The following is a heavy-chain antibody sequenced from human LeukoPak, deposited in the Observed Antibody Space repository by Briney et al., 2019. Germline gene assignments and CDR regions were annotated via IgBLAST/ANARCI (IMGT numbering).Heavy chain of an antibody. D-gene: IGHD1-26*01. Sequence: ASVKVSCKASGYTFTRYGINWVRQAPGQGLEWMGWINPNSGGTNYAQKFQGRVTMTRDTSISTAYMEMSRLRSDDTAVYYCARDAPSREEYYYYYYYMDVWGKGTTVTVSS. CDR3: ARDAPSREEYYYYYYYMDV. J-gene: IGHJ6*03. CDR2: INPNSGGT. V-gene: IGHV1-2*02. CDR1: GYTFTRYG.